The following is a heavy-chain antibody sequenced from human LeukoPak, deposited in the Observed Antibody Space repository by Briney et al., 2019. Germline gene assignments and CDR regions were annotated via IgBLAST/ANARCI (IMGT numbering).Heavy chain of an antibody. V-gene: IGHV3-21*01. J-gene: IGHJ4*02. D-gene: IGHD6-19*01. CDR3: ARDLRSSGWYYFDF. Sequence: GGSLRLSCAASGFTFSSYSMNWVRQAPGRKLEWVSSISVSSTYIHYADSIKGRFTISRDNAKNSLYLQMNSLRAEDTAVYYCARDLRSSGWYYFDFWGQGTLVTVSS. CDR2: ISVSSTYI. CDR1: GFTFSSYS.